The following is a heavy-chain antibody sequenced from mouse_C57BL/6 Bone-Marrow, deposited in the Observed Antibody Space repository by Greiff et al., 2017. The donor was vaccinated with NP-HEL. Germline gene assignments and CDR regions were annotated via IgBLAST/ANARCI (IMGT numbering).Heavy chain of an antibody. D-gene: IGHD2-4*01. J-gene: IGHJ4*01. CDR1: GFTFSDYY. V-gene: IGHV5-16*01. CDR3: AREGGLRRRTYAMDY. Sequence: DVMLVESEGGLVQPGSSMKLSCTTSGFTFSDYYMAWVRQVPEKGLDWVANINYDGSSTYYLDSLKSRFIISRDNAKNILYLQMSRLKSEDTATYYCAREGGLRRRTYAMDYWGQGTSVTVSS. CDR2: INYDGSST.